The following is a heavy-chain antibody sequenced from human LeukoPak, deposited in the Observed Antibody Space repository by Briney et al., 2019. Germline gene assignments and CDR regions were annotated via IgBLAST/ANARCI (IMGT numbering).Heavy chain of an antibody. Sequence: SETLSLTCTVSGGSITSSNYYWGWIRQPPGKGLEWIGSIHYSGSTYYNPSLKSRVTFSVDTSKNQFSLRLSSVTAADTAVYYCARHSFYYDSSGYYYYFDYWGQGALVTVSS. V-gene: IGHV4-39*01. CDR1: GGSITSSNYY. CDR2: IHYSGST. CDR3: ARHSFYYDSSGYYYYFDY. J-gene: IGHJ4*02. D-gene: IGHD3-22*01.